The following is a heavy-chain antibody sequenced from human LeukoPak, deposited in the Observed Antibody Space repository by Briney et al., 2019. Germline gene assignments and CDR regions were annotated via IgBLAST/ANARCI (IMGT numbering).Heavy chain of an antibody. CDR1: GGTFSSYA. J-gene: IGHJ4*02. V-gene: IGHV1-69*05. Sequence: SVKVSCKAYGGTFSSYAISWVRQAPGQGLEWMGGIIPIFGTANYAQKFQGRVTITTDESTSTAYMELSSLRSEDTAVYYCARSRDGYNSLDYWGQGTLVTVSS. CDR3: ARSRDGYNSLDY. CDR2: IIPIFGTA. D-gene: IGHD5-24*01.